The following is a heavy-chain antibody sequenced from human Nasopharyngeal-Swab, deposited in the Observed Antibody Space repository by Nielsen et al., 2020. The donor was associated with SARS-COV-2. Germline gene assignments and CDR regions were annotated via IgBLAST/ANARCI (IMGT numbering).Heavy chain of an antibody. CDR1: GFTFSDYY. CDR3: AKGDYGMDV. J-gene: IGHJ6*02. CDR2: IYSGGSST. Sequence: GESLKISCAASGFTFSDYYMSWIRQAPGKGLEWVSVIYSGGSSTYYADSVKGRFTISRDNSKNTLYLQMNSLRAEDTAVYYCAKGDYGMDVWGQGTTVTVSS. V-gene: IGHV3-23*03.